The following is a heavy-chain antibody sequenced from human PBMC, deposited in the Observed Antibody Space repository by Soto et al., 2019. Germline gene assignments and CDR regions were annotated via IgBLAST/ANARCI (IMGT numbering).Heavy chain of an antibody. CDR1: GYTFTGYY. CDR3: AKSIIRFLEWSSPFDP. J-gene: IGHJ5*02. Sequence: QVQLVQSGAEVKKPGASVKVSCKASGYTFTGYYLHWVRQAPGQRHEWMGWINPNSGATNYAENLQGRVTLTRDTSISTAYMELTRLTSEDTAVSYCAKSIIRFLEWSSPFDPWGQGTLVTVSS. V-gene: IGHV1-2*02. D-gene: IGHD3-3*01. CDR2: INPNSGAT.